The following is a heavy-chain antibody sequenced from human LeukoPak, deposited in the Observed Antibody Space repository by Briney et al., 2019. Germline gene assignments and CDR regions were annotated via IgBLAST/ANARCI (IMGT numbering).Heavy chain of an antibody. V-gene: IGHV3-66*01. CDR2: IYSGGST. J-gene: IGHJ4*02. Sequence: GGSLRLSCAASGFTFNTYWMSWVRQAPGKGVEWVSVIYSGGSTYYADSVKGRFTISRDNSKNTLYLQMNSLRAEDTAFYYCARGNNYGYGGFFYWGQGTLVTVSS. CDR3: ARGNNYGYGGFFY. D-gene: IGHD5-18*01. CDR1: GFTFNTYW.